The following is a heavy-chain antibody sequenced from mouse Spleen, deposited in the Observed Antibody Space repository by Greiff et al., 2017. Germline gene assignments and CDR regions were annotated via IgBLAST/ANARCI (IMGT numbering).Heavy chain of an antibody. D-gene: IGHD1-1*01. Sequence: EVQLVESGGGLVKPGGSLKLSCAASGFTFSSYAMSWVRQTPEKRLVWVATISDGGSYTYYPDNVKGRFTISRDNAKNNLYLQMSHLKSEDTAMYYCARDPLYYYGRSGWYFDVWGTGTTVTVSS. J-gene: IGHJ1*03. CDR3: ARDPLYYYGRSGWYFDV. CDR2: ISDGGSYT. CDR1: GFTFSSYA. V-gene: IGHV5-4*01.